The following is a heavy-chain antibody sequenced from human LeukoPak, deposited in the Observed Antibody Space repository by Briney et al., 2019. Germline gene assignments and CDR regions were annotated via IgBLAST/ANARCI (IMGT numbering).Heavy chain of an antibody. J-gene: IGHJ4*02. CDR1: GGTFSSYA. CDR2: IIPIFGTA. CDR3: ARGDFGSGSYKL. V-gene: IGHV1-69*05. Sequence: ASLKVSCKASGGTFSSYAISWVRQAPGQGLEWMGRIIPIFGTANYAQKFQGRVTITTDESTSTAYMELSSLRSEGTAVYYWARGDFGSGSYKLWGQGTLVSASS. D-gene: IGHD3-10*01.